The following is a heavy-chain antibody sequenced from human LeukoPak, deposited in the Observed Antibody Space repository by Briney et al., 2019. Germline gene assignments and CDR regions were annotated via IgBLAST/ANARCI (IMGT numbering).Heavy chain of an antibody. J-gene: IGHJ4*02. CDR3: ARGARGDYFDY. Sequence: PSETLSLTCAVYGGSFSGYYWSWIRQPPGKGLEWIGEINHSGSTNYNPSLKSRVTISVDTSKNQFSLKLSSVTAADTAVYYCARGARGDYFDYWGQGTLVTVSS. CDR1: GGSFSGYY. V-gene: IGHV4-34*01. D-gene: IGHD3-10*01. CDR2: INHSGST.